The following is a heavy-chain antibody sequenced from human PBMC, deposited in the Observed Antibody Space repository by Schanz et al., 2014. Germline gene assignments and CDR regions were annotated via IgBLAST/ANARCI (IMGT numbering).Heavy chain of an antibody. CDR2: IVPIHGIV. CDR1: GGTFSSYS. D-gene: IGHD6-19*01. CDR3: ARLGTGMAVAGSVIDSYYYYMDV. V-gene: IGHV1-69*02. J-gene: IGHJ6*03. Sequence: QVQLVQSGAEVKKPGSSVKVSCKASGGTFSSYSISWVRQAPGQGLEWMGRIVPIHGIVNYAQRFQDRVRITADKSTSTAYMELSSLRSEDTAVYYCARLGTGMAVAGSVIDSYYYYMDVWGEGTTVTVSS.